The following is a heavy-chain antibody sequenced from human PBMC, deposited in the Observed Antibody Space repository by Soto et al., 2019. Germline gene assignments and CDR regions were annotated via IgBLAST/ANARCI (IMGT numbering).Heavy chain of an antibody. CDR2: ISAYNGNT. D-gene: IGHD6-6*01. Sequence: ASVKVSCKASGYTFTSYGISWVRQAPGQGLEWMGWISAYNGNTNYAQKLQGRVTMTTDTSTSTAYMELRSLRSDDTAVYYCARDELGYSSSSLADYWGQGTLVTVST. CDR3: ARDELGYSSSSLADY. J-gene: IGHJ4*02. CDR1: GYTFTSYG. V-gene: IGHV1-18*01.